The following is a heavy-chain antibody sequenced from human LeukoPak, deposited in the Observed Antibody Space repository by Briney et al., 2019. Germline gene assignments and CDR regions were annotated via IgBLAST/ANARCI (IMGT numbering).Heavy chain of an antibody. CDR1: GGTFSSYA. V-gene: IGHV1-69*06. D-gene: IGHD3-10*01. CDR3: ASQITMVRGVIVPYYYYGMDV. Sequence: SVKVSCKASGGTFSSYAISWVRQAPGQGLEWMGGIIPIFGTANYAQKFQGGVTITADKSTSTAYMELSSLRSEDTAVYYCASQITMVRGVIVPYYYYGMDVWGKGTTVTVSS. CDR2: IIPIFGTA. J-gene: IGHJ6*04.